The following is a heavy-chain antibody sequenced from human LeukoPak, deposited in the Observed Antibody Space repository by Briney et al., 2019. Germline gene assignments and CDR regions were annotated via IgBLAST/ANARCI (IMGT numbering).Heavy chain of an antibody. CDR2: IAAKAPTYAT. D-gene: IGHD1-7*01. J-gene: IGHJ4*02. Sequence: GGSLRLSCAASGFRLSDSSIHWVRQASGKGLEWVGRIAAKAPTYATTYAASMTGRFTISRDASRNTAYLQMDSLRAEDTAVYYCASQLELRSPFDYWGQGTLVTVSS. CDR1: GFRLSDSS. V-gene: IGHV3-73*01. CDR3: ASQLELRSPFDY.